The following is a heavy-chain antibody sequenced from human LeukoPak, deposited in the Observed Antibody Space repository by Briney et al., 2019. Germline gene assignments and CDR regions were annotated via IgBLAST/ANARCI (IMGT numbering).Heavy chain of an antibody. Sequence: GGSLRLSCAASGFTFSSYWMSWVRQAPGKGLEWVANIKQDGSEKYYVDSVKGRFTISRDNAKNSLYLQMNSLRAEGTAVYYCARDLTIFGVVIRPSGFDYWGQGTLVTASS. CDR2: IKQDGSEK. CDR1: GFTFSSYW. V-gene: IGHV3-7*01. J-gene: IGHJ4*02. CDR3: ARDLTIFGVVIRPSGFDY. D-gene: IGHD3-3*01.